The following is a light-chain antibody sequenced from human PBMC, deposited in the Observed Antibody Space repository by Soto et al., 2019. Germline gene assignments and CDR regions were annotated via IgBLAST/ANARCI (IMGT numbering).Light chain of an antibody. CDR3: RSYAGTYV. V-gene: IGLV2-11*01. Sequence: QSALTQPRSVSGSPGQSVTISCTGTSSDVGGYNYVSWYQQHPGKAPKLMIYDVSKRPSGVPDRFSGSKSGNTASLTISGLQADDEADYYCRSYAGTYVFGTGTKVNRP. CDR1: SSDVGGYNY. CDR2: DVS. J-gene: IGLJ1*01.